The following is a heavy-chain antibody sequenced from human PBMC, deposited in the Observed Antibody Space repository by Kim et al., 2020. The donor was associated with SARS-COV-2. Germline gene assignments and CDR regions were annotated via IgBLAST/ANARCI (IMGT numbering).Heavy chain of an antibody. CDR1: GFTFSSYD. D-gene: IGHD2-2*01. CDR3: AKDYAVVPAAIAEAGGM. J-gene: IGHJ6*01. CDR2: ISYDGSNK. V-gene: IGHV3-30*18. Sequence: GGSLRLSCAASGFTFSSYDMHWVRQAPGKGLEWVAVISYDGSNKYYADSVKGRFTISRDNSKNTLYLQMNSLRAEDTAVYYCAKDYAVVPAAIAEAGGM.